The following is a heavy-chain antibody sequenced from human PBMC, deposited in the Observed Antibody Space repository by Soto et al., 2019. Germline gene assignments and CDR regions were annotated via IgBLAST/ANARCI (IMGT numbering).Heavy chain of an antibody. V-gene: IGHV3-30*18. D-gene: IGHD3-22*01. J-gene: IGHJ4*02. CDR1: GFTFSSYG. CDR3: AKVSYDSSGYHLSLDY. Sequence: QVQLVESGGGVVQPGRSLRLSCAASGFTFSSYGMHWVRQAPGKGLEWVAVISYDGSNKYYADSVKGRFTISRDNSKNTLYLQMNSLRAEDTAVYYCAKVSYDSSGYHLSLDYWGQGTLVTVSS. CDR2: ISYDGSNK.